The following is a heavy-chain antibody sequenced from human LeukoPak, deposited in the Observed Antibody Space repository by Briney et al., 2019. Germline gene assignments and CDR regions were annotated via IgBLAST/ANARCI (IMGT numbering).Heavy chain of an antibody. CDR2: ISGYNGNT. D-gene: IGHD2-15*01. Sequence: ASVKVSCKTSGYTFASYGISWVRQAPGQGLEWMGWISGYNGNTKYAQKFQGRVTMTTDTSTSTAYMELRSLRYDDTAVYYCARSCSGGSCYSVWHYYYYYMDVWGKGTSVTVSS. V-gene: IGHV1-18*01. J-gene: IGHJ6*03. CDR1: GYTFASYG. CDR3: ARSCSGGSCYSVWHYYYYYMDV.